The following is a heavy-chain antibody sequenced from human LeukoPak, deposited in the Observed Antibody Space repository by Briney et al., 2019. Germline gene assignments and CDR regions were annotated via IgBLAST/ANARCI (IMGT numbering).Heavy chain of an antibody. J-gene: IGHJ4*02. D-gene: IGHD3-22*01. V-gene: IGHV1-46*01. CDR3: ARDREWGPEDYYDG. Sequence: VASVKVSCKASGYTFTSYYIHWVRQAPGQGLEWMGIINPGGGSTSYAQKFQGRVTMTRDTSTSTVYMELNSLRSEDTAVYYCARDREWGPEDYYDGWGQGTLVTVSS. CDR1: GYTFTSYY. CDR2: INPGGGST.